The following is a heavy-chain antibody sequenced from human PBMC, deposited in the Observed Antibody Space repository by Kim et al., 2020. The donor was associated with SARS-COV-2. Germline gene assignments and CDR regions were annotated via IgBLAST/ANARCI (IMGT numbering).Heavy chain of an antibody. Sequence: GGSLRLSCAASGFTFSSYAMHWVRQAPGKGLEWVAVISYDGSNKYYADSVKGRFTISRDNSKNTLYLQMNSLRAEDTAVYYCARDPYYGSGSRYGMDVWG. CDR2: ISYDGSNK. V-gene: IGHV3-30*04. D-gene: IGHD3-10*01. CDR3: ARDPYYGSGSRYGMDV. CDR1: GFTFSSYA. J-gene: IGHJ6*01.